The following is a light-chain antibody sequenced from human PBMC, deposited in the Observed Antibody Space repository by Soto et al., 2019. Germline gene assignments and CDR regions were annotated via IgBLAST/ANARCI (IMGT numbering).Light chain of an antibody. CDR2: GAS. J-gene: IGKJ4*01. V-gene: IGKV3-20*01. CDR3: QHYNNWLGT. Sequence: EVVLTQSPGTLSLSPGERATLSCRASQSVSNNYLAWYQQKPGQAPRLLIYGASNRATGIPDRFSGSGSGTDFTLTISRLEPEDFAVYYCQHYNNWLGTFGGGSKADIK. CDR1: QSVSNNY.